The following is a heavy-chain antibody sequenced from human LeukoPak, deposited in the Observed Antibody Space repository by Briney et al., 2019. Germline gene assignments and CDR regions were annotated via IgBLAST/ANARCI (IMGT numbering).Heavy chain of an antibody. Sequence: ASVKVSCKASGYTFTSYGISWVRQAPGQGLEWMGWISAYNGNTNYAQKLQGRVTMTTDTSTSTAYMELRSLRSDDTAVYYCARDLHEATVVTPMGPDWGQGTLVTVPS. V-gene: IGHV1-18*01. CDR1: GYTFTSYG. CDR3: ARDLHEATVVTPMGPD. J-gene: IGHJ4*02. CDR2: ISAYNGNT. D-gene: IGHD4-17*01.